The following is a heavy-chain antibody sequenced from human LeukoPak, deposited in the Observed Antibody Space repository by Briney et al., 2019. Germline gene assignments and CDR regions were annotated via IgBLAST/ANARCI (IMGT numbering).Heavy chain of an antibody. CDR1: GGSFSGYY. J-gene: IGHJ4*02. V-gene: IGHV4-34*01. Sequence: SETLSLTCAVYGGSFSGYYWSWIRQPPGKGLEWIGEINHSGSTNYNPSLKSRVTISVDTSKNQFSLKLSSVTAADTAVYYCARAIAVAGRGYFDYWGQGTLVTVSP. CDR2: INHSGST. CDR3: ARAIAVAGRGYFDY. D-gene: IGHD6-19*01.